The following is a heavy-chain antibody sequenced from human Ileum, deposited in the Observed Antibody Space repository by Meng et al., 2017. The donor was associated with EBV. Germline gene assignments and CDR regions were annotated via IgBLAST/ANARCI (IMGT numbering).Heavy chain of an antibody. CDR3: ASSDYYRSDY. CDR2: TSHSGST. V-gene: IGHV4-4*02. J-gene: IGHJ4*02. CDR1: GGSISRSDW. Sequence: QVQVQGSGPGLVKPSGTLSLTCAVSGGSISRSDWWSWVRQPPGKGLEWIGETSHSGSTNYSPSLKSRVTISLDKSKNQLSLKLNSVTAADTAVYYCASSDYYRSDYWGQGTLVTVSS. D-gene: IGHD3-22*01.